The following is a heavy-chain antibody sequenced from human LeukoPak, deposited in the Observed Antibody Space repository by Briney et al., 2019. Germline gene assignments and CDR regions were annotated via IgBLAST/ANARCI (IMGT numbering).Heavy chain of an antibody. Sequence: LRLSCAASGFTFSSYAMHWVRQAPGKGLEWVAVISYDGSNKYYADSVKGRFTISRDNSKNTLYLQMNSLRAEDTAVYYCARGWDLIFLFWGRARGRDVWGQGTTVTVSS. CDR1: GFTFSSYA. CDR3: ARGWDLIFLFWGRARGRDV. J-gene: IGHJ6*02. D-gene: IGHD7-27*01. CDR2: ISYDGSNK. V-gene: IGHV3-30-3*01.